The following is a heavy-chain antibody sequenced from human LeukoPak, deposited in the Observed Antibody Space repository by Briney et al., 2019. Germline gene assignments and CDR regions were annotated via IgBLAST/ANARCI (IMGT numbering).Heavy chain of an antibody. CDR2: ISSSSSYI. Sequence: GGSLRLSCAASGFTFSSYWMSWVRQAPGKGLEWVSSISSSSSYIYYADSVKGRFTISRDNAKNSLYLQMNSLRAEDTAVYYCARDGPLDYFDYWGQGTLVTVSS. CDR1: GFTFSSYW. D-gene: IGHD3/OR15-3a*01. CDR3: ARDGPLDYFDY. J-gene: IGHJ4*02. V-gene: IGHV3-21*01.